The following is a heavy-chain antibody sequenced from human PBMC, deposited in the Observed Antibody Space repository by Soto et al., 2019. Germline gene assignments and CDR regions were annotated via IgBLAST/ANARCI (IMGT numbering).Heavy chain of an antibody. CDR2: ISDTGGST. CDR3: QKPAYDILTGYRRRTPGFHFDS. V-gene: IGHV3-23*01. D-gene: IGHD3-9*01. Sequence: PGGSLRLSCAASGFTFSTYDLNWVRQAPGEGLEWVSSISDTGGSTNYAGSVKGRFVISRDNSKNTLYLRMNSLRAEDTAVFYKQKPAYDILTGYRRRTPGFHFDSWGQGTRVTVSS. J-gene: IGHJ4*02. CDR1: GFTFSTYD.